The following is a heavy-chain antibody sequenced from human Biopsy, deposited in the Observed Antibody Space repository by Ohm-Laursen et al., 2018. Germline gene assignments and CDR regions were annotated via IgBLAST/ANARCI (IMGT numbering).Heavy chain of an antibody. V-gene: IGHV3-33*01. D-gene: IGHD3-10*01. J-gene: IGHJ6*02. CDR2: ICYDGSNE. CDR3: ARSRGSSGIATIYYYGMDV. Sequence: SLRLSCAASGFTFSDYAMHWVRQAPGKGLEWMSIICYDGSNEYYADSVKGRFTISRDNAKNSLYLQMNSLRAEDTAVYYCARSRGSSGIATIYYYGMDVWGQGTTVTVSS. CDR1: GFTFSDYA.